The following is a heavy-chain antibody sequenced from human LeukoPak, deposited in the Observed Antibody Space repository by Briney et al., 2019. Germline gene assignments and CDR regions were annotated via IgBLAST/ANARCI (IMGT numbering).Heavy chain of an antibody. Sequence: GGSLRLSCAASGFTFDDYGMSWVRQAPGKGLEWVSGINWNGGSTGYADSVKGRFTISRDNAKNSLYLQMNSLRAEDTALYYCARSSGSYYGYYYYYYMDVWGKGTTVTASS. J-gene: IGHJ6*03. CDR1: GFTFDDYG. CDR2: INWNGGST. D-gene: IGHD1-26*01. V-gene: IGHV3-20*04. CDR3: ARSSGSYYGYYYYYYMDV.